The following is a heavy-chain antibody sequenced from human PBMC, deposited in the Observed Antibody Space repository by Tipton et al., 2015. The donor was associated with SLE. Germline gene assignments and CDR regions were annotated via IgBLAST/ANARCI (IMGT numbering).Heavy chain of an antibody. V-gene: IGHV3-15*01. CDR2: IKNKIDDETT. D-gene: IGHD3-10*01. J-gene: IGHJ2*01. CDR3: ARDPGGFFDL. Sequence: SLRLSCVASGFTFSNAWMSWVRLAPGKGLEWVGRIKNKIDDETTDYAAPVKGRFTISRDDSKNTLYLQMNSLRPDDTAVYYCARDPGGFFDLGGRGTLVTVSS. CDR1: GFTFSNAW.